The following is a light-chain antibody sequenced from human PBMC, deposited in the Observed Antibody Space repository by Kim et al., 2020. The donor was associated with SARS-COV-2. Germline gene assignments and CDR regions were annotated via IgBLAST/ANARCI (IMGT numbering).Light chain of an antibody. J-gene: IGLJ3*02. CDR1: TSDIGNNVL. CDR2: EVT. V-gene: IGLV2-18*02. CDR3: TSFANNSLL. Sequence: GQSVTISCSGTTSDIGNNVLVSWYQQPPGAAPTLFIYEVTNRRAGVPARFSASKSGNTASLTISGLQPEDEADYYCTSFANNSLLFGGGTQLTVL.